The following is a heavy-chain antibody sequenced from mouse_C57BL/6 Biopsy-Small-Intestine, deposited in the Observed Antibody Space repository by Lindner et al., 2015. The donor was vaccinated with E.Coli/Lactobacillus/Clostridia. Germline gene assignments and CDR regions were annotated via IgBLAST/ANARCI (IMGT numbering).Heavy chain of an antibody. V-gene: IGHV1-20*01. CDR2: ISAYNGHT. J-gene: IGHJ1*02. D-gene: IGHD1-1*01. Sequence: SVKVSCKASSSSFTSYGFTWVRQAPGQGLEWMGWISAYNGHTNSAQKFQGRVTMTTDRYTNTAHMELRSLRSDDTAVYFCARVVNNYDRPYSYYYMDVWAKGTTVTVSS. CDR1: SSSFTSYG. CDR3: ARVVNNYDRPYSYYYMDV.